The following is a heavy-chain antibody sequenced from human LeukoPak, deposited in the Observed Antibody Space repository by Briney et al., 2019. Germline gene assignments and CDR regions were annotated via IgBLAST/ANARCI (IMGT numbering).Heavy chain of an antibody. J-gene: IGHJ4*02. V-gene: IGHV3-23*01. CDR1: GFTFSTHA. CDR2: ISASGGST. Sequence: GGSLRLSCAASGFTFSTHAMSWVRQAPGKGLEWVSDISASGGSTYYADSVKGRFTVSRDNSKNTLYLQMSSLRDEDTAVYYCARDHYGYNSLDHWGQGTLVTVSS. D-gene: IGHD5-24*01. CDR3: ARDHYGYNSLDH.